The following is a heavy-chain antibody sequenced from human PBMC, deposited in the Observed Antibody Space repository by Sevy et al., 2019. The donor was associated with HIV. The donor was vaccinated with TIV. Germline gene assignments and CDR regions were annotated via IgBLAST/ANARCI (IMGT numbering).Heavy chain of an antibody. J-gene: IGHJ4*02. V-gene: IGHV4-39*01. CDR3: ARLPPPSVNVDLDY. CDR1: GGSISSSSYY. CDR2: SYYSGST. Sequence: SETLSLTCTVSGGSISSSSYYWGWIRQPPGQGLEWIGSSYYSGSTYYNPSLKSRVTISVDTSKNQFSLKLSSVTAADTAVYYCARLPPPSVNVDLDYWGQGTLVTVSS. D-gene: IGHD3-16*01.